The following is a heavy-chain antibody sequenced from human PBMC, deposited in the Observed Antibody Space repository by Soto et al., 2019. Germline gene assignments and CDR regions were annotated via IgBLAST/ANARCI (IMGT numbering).Heavy chain of an antibody. CDR2: NNHSGST. CDR3: ARGWGRIFDY. Sequence: QVQLQQWGAGLLKPSETLSHTCADYGGSFSGYYWYWIRQPPRQGLEWIGENNHSGSTNYNPSLKSRLTFSVDTPHNQFPPKLSFVTASDTAVYYCARGWGRIFDYWREGTLVTVSS. CDR1: GGSFSGYY. J-gene: IGHJ4*02. D-gene: IGHD7-27*01. V-gene: IGHV4-34*01.